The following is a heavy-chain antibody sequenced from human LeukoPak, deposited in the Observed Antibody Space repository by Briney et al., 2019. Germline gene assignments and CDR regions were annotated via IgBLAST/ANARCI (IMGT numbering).Heavy chain of an antibody. CDR2: TSDSGST. V-gene: IGHV4-59*01. D-gene: IGHD6-19*01. Sequence: SETLSLTCTVSGGSIRNYYWNWIRQPPGKGLEWVGYTSDSGSTYYNPSLKSRVTISVDTSNNQFSLKLTSATAADTAVYYCARWHGSGRYSDYWGQGTLVTVSS. J-gene: IGHJ4*02. CDR1: GGSIRNYY. CDR3: ARWHGSGRYSDY.